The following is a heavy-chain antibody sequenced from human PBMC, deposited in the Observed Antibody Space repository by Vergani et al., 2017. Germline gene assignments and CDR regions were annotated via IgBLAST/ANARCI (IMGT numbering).Heavy chain of an antibody. CDR1: GFTFKKYR. J-gene: IGHJ6*04. V-gene: IGHV3-7*01. CDR2: IKESGSYK. Sequence: EVQLVESGGGLVQPGGSLRLTCVASGFTFKKYRMNWVRQAPGKGLEWVASIKESGSYKSYVDSVKGRFTISRDNSRNSLYLEMDSLRAEDTAVYFCARLASKQQRGHLGAGDYVTFFFLDVWGKGTTVSVSS. CDR3: ARLASKQQRGHLGAGDYVTFFFLDV. D-gene: IGHD3-16*01.